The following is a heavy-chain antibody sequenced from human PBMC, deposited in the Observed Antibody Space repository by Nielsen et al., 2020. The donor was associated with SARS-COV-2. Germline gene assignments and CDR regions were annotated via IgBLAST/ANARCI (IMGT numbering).Heavy chain of an antibody. J-gene: IGHJ4*02. CDR2: ISYDGSNK. CDR3: AKDGYSSGWYVGYFDY. Sequence: WIRQPPGKGLEWVAVISYDGSNKYYADSVKGRFTISRDNSKNTLYLQMNSLRAEDTAVYYCAKDGYSSGWYVGYFDYWGQGTLVTVSS. V-gene: IGHV3-30-3*02. D-gene: IGHD6-19*01.